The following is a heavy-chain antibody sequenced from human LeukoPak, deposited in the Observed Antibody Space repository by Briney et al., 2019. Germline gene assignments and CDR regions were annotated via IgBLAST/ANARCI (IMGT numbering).Heavy chain of an antibody. CDR1: GFTFSSFA. D-gene: IGHD2-15*01. Sequence: GRSLRLSCAASGFTFSSFAMHWVRQAPGKGLEWVAVISYDGSDKYYADSVRGRFTISRDNSKNTLYLQMNSLRTEDTAIYYCAKDKHGSCLGCGASDIWGQGTLVTVSS. CDR2: ISYDGSDK. CDR3: AKDKHGSCLGCGASDI. J-gene: IGHJ3*02. V-gene: IGHV3-30-3*01.